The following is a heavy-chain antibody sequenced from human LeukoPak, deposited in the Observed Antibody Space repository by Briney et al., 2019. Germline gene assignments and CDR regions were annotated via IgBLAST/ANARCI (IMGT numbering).Heavy chain of an antibody. CDR2: IYYSGST. J-gene: IGHJ4*02. CDR1: GGSISSSSYY. CDR3: ARDVLDY. Sequence: PSETLSLTCTVSGGSISSSSYYWGWIRQPPGKGLEWIGSIYYSGSTYYNPSLKSRVTISVDTSKNQFSLKLSSVTAADTAVYYCARDVLDYWGQGTLVTVSS. V-gene: IGHV4-39*07.